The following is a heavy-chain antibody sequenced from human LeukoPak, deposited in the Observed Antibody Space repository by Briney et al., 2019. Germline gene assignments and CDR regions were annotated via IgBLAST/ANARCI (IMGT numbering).Heavy chain of an antibody. J-gene: IGHJ5*02. V-gene: IGHV3-21*01. CDR2: ISSSSSYI. Sequence: GGSLRLSCAASGFTFSSYSMNWVRQAPGKGLEWVSSISSSSSYIYYADSVKGRFTISRDNAKNSLYLQMNSLRAEDTAVYYCARVHSSGPNWFDPWGQGTLVTVSS. D-gene: IGHD6-19*01. CDR3: ARVHSSGPNWFDP. CDR1: GFTFSSYS.